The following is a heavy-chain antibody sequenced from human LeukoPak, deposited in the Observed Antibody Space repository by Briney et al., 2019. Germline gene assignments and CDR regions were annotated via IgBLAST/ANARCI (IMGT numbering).Heavy chain of an antibody. CDR1: GFTFSSYS. J-gene: IGHJ3*01. D-gene: IGHD3-22*01. CDR2: ISSSSYI. V-gene: IGHV3-21*01. CDR3: AREGIYYYDSSGFSF. Sequence: GGSLRLSCAASGFTFSSYSMNWVRQAPGKGLEWVSSISSSSYIYYADSVKGRFTISRDNAKNSLYLQMNSLRAEDTAVYYCAREGIYYYDSSGFSFWGQGTMVTVSS.